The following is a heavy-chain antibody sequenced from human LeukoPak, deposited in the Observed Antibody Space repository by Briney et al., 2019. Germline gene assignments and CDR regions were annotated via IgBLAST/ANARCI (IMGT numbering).Heavy chain of an antibody. V-gene: IGHV5-10-1*01. CDR2: IDPSDSYT. Sequence: GESLRISCKGSGYSFTSYWISWVRQMPGKGLEWMGRIDPSDSYTNYSPSFQGHVTISADKSISTAYLQWSSLKASDTAMYYCARHGKGYCSSTSCYGRAGDYGDYDYWGQGTLVTV. CDR1: GYSFTSYW. CDR3: ARHGKGYCSSTSCYGRAGDYGDYDY. D-gene: IGHD2-2*01. J-gene: IGHJ4*02.